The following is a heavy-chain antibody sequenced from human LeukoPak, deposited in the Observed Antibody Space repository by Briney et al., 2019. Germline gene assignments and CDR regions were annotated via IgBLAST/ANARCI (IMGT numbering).Heavy chain of an antibody. D-gene: IGHD3-22*01. Sequence: PSQTLSLTCTVSGGSISSGDYYWSWIRQPPGKGLEWIGYIYYSGSTYYNPSLKSRVTISVDTSKNQFSLKLSSVTAADTAVYYCVGSNNYYDSSGPLVFDYWGQGTLSPSPQ. V-gene: IGHV4-30-4*08. CDR3: VGSNNYYDSSGPLVFDY. J-gene: IGHJ4*02. CDR2: IYYSGST. CDR1: GGSISSGDYY.